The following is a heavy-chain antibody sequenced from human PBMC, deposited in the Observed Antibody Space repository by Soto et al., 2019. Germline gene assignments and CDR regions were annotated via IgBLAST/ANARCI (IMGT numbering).Heavy chain of an antibody. V-gene: IGHV4-59*01. D-gene: IGHD3-10*01. CDR2: IYSKGNT. J-gene: IGHJ6*02. CDR1: GGSMSNYY. Sequence: PSETLSLTCTVSGGSMSNYYWSWIRQSPGKSLEWIAYIYSKGNTDSNTSLKSRVTISLETSNKQSSLKLRSVTAADTAVYYCARDPTMVRGLAGYLYYYGMDVWGRGTTVTVSS. CDR3: ARDPTMVRGLAGYLYYYGMDV.